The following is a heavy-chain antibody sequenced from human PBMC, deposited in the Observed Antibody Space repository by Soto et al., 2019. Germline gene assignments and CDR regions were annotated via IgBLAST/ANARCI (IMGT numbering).Heavy chain of an antibody. CDR3: ATEMATKPNPGGSGYYYGMDV. CDR1: GFTFSSYA. J-gene: IGHJ6*02. CDR2: ISGSGGST. Sequence: EVQLLESGGGLVQPGGSLRLSCAASGFTFSSYAMSWVRQAPGKGLEWVSAISGSGGSTYYADSVKGLFTISRDNSKYTLYLQMNSLRAEDTAVYYCATEMATKPNPGGSGYYYGMDVWGQGTTVTVSS. V-gene: IGHV3-23*01. D-gene: IGHD3-10*01.